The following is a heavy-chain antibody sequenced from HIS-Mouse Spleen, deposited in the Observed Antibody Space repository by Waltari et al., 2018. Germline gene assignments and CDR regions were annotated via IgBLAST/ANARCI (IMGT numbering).Heavy chain of an antibody. CDR2: IIPILGIA. D-gene: IGHD6-6*01. CDR3: ARDHSSSSRAFDI. V-gene: IGHV1-69*04. CDR1: GGTFSSYA. J-gene: IGHJ3*02. Sequence: VSCKASGGTFSSYAISWVRQAPGQGLEWMGRIIPILGIANYAQKFQGRVTITADKSTSTAYMELSSLRSEDTAVYYCARDHSSSSRAFDIWGQGTMVTVSS.